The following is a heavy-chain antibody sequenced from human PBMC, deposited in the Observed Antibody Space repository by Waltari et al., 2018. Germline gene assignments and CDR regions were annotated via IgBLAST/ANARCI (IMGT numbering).Heavy chain of an antibody. V-gene: IGHV4-34*01. CDR2: IDHKGAA. Sequence: QVQLQQWGGGLLRPSENLSLSCSVSRGSFRAYHGTWIRQPPGKGLEWIGEIDHKGAATYNPSLEGRVTISVDTSKNQFSLNLTSVTATDTAIYFCARPSVAARLGSLDYWGQGALVTVSS. CDR3: ARPSVAARLGSLDY. CDR1: RGSFRAYH. D-gene: IGHD3-16*01. J-gene: IGHJ4*02.